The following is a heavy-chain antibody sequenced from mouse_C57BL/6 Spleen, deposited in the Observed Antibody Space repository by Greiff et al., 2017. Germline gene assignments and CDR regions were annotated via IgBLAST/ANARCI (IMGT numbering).Heavy chain of an antibody. Sequence: EVQLQQSGPELVKPGASVKIPCKASGYTFTDYNMDWVKQSHGKSLEWIGDINPNNGGTIYNQKFKGKDTLTVDTSSSTAYMELNSLTSEDSAGYYCARDGSYYYGSSSYWYFDVWGTGTTVTVSS. CDR3: ARDGSYYYGSSSYWYFDV. CDR2: INPNNGGT. J-gene: IGHJ1*03. CDR1: GYTFTDYN. V-gene: IGHV1-18*01. D-gene: IGHD1-1*01.